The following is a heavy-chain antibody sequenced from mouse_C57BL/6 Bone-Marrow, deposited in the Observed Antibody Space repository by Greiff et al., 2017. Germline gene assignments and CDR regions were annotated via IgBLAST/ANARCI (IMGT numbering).Heavy chain of an antibody. J-gene: IGHJ4*01. CDR1: GFTFSDYY. CDR2: ISNGGGST. Sequence: EVQLVESGGGLVQPGGSLKLSCAASGFTFSDYYMYWVRQTPEKRLEWVAYISNGGGSTYYPDTVKGRFTISRDNAKNTLYLQMSRLKSEDTAMYYCARRGYDGYYDDAMDYWGQGTSVTVSS. CDR3: ARRGYDGYYDDAMDY. V-gene: IGHV5-12*01. D-gene: IGHD2-3*01.